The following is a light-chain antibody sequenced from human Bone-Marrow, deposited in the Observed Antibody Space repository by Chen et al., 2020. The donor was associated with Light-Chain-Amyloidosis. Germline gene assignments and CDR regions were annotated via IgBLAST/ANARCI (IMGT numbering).Light chain of an antibody. CDR2: RDT. CDR1: DLPTKY. V-gene: IGLV3-25*03. Sequence: SYELIQPPSVSVSPGQTARITCTGDDLPTKYAYWYQQKPGQAPVLVIHRDTERPSGISERLSGSSAETTATLTNSGVQAEDENDYHGQSADSSGTYEVIFGGGTRLTV. J-gene: IGLJ2*01. CDR3: QSADSSGTYEVI.